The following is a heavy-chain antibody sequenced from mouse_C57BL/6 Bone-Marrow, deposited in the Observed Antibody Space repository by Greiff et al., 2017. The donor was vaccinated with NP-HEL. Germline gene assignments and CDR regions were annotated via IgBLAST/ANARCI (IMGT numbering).Heavy chain of an antibody. CDR1: GFSLTSYG. CDR2: IWSGGST. CDR3: ARNSPPYGSSFYYAMDY. D-gene: IGHD1-1*01. Sequence: VQLQQSGPGLVQPSQSLSITCTVSGFSLTSYGVHWVRPSPGKGLEWLGVIWSGGSTDYNAAFISRLSISKDNSKSQVFFKMNSLQADDTAIYYCARNSPPYGSSFYYAMDYWGQGTSVTVSS. J-gene: IGHJ4*01. V-gene: IGHV2-2*01.